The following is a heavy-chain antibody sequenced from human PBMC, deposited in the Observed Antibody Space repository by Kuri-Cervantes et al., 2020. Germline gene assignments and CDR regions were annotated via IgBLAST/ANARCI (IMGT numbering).Heavy chain of an antibody. CDR2: IIPIFGTA. CDR1: GGTFSSYA. CDR3: ARGWVDDYGGNSGYYGMDV. V-gene: IGHV1-69*13. D-gene: IGHD4-23*01. J-gene: IGHJ6*02. Sequence: SVKVSCKASGGTFSSYAISWVRQAPGQGLEWMGGIIPIFGTANYAQKFQGRVTITADESTSTAYIELSSLRSEDTAVYYCARGWVDDYGGNSGYYGMDVWGQGTTVTVSS.